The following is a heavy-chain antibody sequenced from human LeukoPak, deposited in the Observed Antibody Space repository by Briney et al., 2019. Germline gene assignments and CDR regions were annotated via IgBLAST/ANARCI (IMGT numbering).Heavy chain of an antibody. D-gene: IGHD7-27*01. J-gene: IGHJ4*02. CDR3: AREEGGKLGIDYYFDY. CDR2: ISTSSSYI. V-gene: IGHV3-21*01. CDR1: EFTFSRYS. Sequence: PGRSLRLSCAASEFTFSRYSMNWVRQAPGKGLEWVSSISTSSSYIYYADSVKGRFTISRDNAKNSLYLQMNSLRAEDTAVYYCAREEGGKLGIDYYFDYWGQGILVTVSS.